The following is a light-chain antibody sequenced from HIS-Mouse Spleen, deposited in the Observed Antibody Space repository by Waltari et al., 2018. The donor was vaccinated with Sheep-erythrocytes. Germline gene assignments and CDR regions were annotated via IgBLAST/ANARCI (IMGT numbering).Light chain of an antibody. J-gene: IGLJ3*02. CDR1: SSDVGGYND. V-gene: IGLV2-14*03. Sequence: QSALTQPAPVSGSPGQSITISCTGPSSDVGGYNDVSWYQQHPGKAPQLMIYDVSNRPSGVSNRFSGSKSGNTASLTISGLQAEDEADYYCSSYTSSSTRVFGGGTKLTVL. CDR2: DVS. CDR3: SSYTSSSTRV.